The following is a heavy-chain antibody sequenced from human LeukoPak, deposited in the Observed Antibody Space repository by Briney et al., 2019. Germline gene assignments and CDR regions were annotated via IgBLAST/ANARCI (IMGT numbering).Heavy chain of an antibody. CDR1: GGTFSSYA. CDR2: IIPIFGTA. J-gene: IGHJ4*02. CDR3: ARGPTSRDGYKYFDY. Sequence: GSSVKVSFKASGGTFSSYAISWVRQAPGQGLEWMGGIIPIFGTANYAQKFQGRVTITTDESTSTAYMELSSPRSEDTAVYYCARGPTSRDGYKYFDYWGQGTLATVSS. V-gene: IGHV1-69*05. D-gene: IGHD5-24*01.